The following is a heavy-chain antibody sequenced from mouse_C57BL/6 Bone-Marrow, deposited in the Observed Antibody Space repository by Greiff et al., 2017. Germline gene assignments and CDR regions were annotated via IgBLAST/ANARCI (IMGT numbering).Heavy chain of an antibody. CDR2: ISDGGRYT. CDR1: GFTFSSYA. Sequence: EVKLVESGGGLVKPGGSLKLSCAASGFTFSSYAMSWVRQTPEKRLAWVATISDGGRYTYYPDNVKGRFTISRDNAKNHLYLQMSHLKSEDTAMYYGARGSTGAMDYGGQGTSVTGSS. V-gene: IGHV5-4*03. J-gene: IGHJ4*01. D-gene: IGHD4-1*01. CDR3: ARGSTGAMDY.